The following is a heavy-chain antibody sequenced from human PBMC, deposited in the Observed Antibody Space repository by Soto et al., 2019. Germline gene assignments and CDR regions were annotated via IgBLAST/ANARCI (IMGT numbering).Heavy chain of an antibody. CDR1: GGTFSSYA. D-gene: IGHD3-22*01. Sequence: ASVKVSCKASGGTFSSYAISWVRQAPGQGLEWMGGIIPIFVTANYAQKFQSRVTLAADASTSTAYTELSSLRSEETAVYYCARQERGDYYYDSSGYLDYWGQGTLVTVSS. J-gene: IGHJ4*02. CDR2: IIPIFVTA. V-gene: IGHV1-69*13. CDR3: ARQERGDYYYDSSGYLDY.